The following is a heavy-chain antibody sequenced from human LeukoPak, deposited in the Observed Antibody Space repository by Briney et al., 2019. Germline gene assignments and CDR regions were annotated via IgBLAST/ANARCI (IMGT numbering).Heavy chain of an antibody. J-gene: IGHJ3*02. CDR1: GYTFTSYG. CDR2: ISAYNGNT. CDR3: ARDLYDSRGRDDAFDI. Sequence: ASVKVSCKASGYTFTSYGISWVRQAPGQGLEWMGWISAYNGNTNYAQKLQGRVTMTTDTSTSTAYMELRSLRSDDTAVYYCARDLYDSRGRDDAFDIWGQGTMVTVSS. D-gene: IGHD3-22*01. V-gene: IGHV1-18*01.